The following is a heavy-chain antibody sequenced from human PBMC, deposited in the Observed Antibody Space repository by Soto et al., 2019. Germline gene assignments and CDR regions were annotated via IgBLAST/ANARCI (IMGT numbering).Heavy chain of an antibody. CDR2: ISPIFGRA. Sequence: SVKFSCKAAGGTFSSYALRRVRRAPGQGLEWMGGISPIFGRASYAQKFQGRVAITADESTSTAHLERSSLRSEGTAVYYCARGKMESIGLYNWSCPRGQGNLVTVSS. CDR1: GGTFSSYA. J-gene: IGHJ5*02. D-gene: IGHD6-19*01. V-gene: IGHV1-69*13. CDR3: ARGKMESIGLYNWSCP.